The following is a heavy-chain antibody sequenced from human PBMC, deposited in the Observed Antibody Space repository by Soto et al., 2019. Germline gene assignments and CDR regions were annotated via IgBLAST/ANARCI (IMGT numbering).Heavy chain of an antibody. CDR1: GYTFTTYD. J-gene: IGHJ4*02. D-gene: IGHD6-19*01. Sequence: QVQLVQSAGELKKPGASVNVSCMTSGYTFTTYDITWVRQAPGQGLEWMGWINGYSGTTDYAQKFQGRVTMTTDTSRGIAFMELSRLNFDDTGVYFCARKMSGWPKFDWWGQGTLVTVSS. CDR3: ARKMSGWPKFDW. V-gene: IGHV1-18*04. CDR2: INGYSGTT.